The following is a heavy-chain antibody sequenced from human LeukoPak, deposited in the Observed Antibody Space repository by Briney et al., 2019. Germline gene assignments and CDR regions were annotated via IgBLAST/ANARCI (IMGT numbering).Heavy chain of an antibody. J-gene: IGHJ3*02. V-gene: IGHV4-59*01. CDR3: ARVGSGWFGAFDI. D-gene: IGHD6-19*01. Sequence: SETLSLTRTVSGGSISSYYWSWLRQPPGKGLEWIGYIYYSGSTNYNPSLKSRVTISVDTSKNQFSLKLSTVTAADTAVYYCARVGSGWFGAFDIWGQGTMVTVSS. CDR1: GGSISSYY. CDR2: IYYSGST.